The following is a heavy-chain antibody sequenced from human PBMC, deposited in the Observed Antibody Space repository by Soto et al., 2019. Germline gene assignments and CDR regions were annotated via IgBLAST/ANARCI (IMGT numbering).Heavy chain of an antibody. CDR2: IYYSGST. CDR3: ASAAGGITIFGVVSSAPYYFDY. Sequence: SETLSLTCTVSGGSISSSSYYWGWIRQPPGKGLEWIGSIYYSGSTYYNPSLKSRVTISVDTSKNQFSLKLSSVTAADTAVYYCASAAGGITIFGVVSSAPYYFDYWGQGTLVTVSS. V-gene: IGHV4-39*01. J-gene: IGHJ4*02. D-gene: IGHD3-3*01. CDR1: GGSISSSSYY.